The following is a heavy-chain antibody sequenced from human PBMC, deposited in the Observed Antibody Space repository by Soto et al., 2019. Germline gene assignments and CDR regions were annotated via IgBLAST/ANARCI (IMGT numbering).Heavy chain of an antibody. CDR1: GGSISSSSYY. Sequence: TLSLTCTVSGGSISSSSYYWGWIRQPPGKGLEWIGTIYYHGNTYSNPSLKSRVTISVDTSNNQLSLKLRSVTAADTAVYYCARHDGFSSGWIFDYWGHGTLVTVSS. CDR3: ARHDGFSSGWIFDY. CDR2: IYYHGNT. J-gene: IGHJ4*01. D-gene: IGHD6-19*01. V-gene: IGHV4-39*01.